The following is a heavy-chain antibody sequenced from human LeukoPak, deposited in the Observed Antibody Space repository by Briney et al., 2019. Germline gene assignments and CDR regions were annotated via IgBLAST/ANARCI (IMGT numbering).Heavy chain of an antibody. V-gene: IGHV4-34*01. J-gene: IGHJ4*02. CDR1: GGSFSGYY. CDR2: INHIGST. CDR3: AREPGIAVAGTSLFDY. D-gene: IGHD6-19*01. Sequence: SETLSLTCAVYGGSFSGYYWSWIRQPPGKGLEWIGEINHIGSTNYNPSLKSRVTISVDTSKNQFSLKLSSVTAADTAVYYCAREPGIAVAGTSLFDYWGQGTLVTVSS.